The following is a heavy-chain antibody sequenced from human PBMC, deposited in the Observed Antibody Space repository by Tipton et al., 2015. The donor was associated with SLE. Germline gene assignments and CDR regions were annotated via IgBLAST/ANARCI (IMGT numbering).Heavy chain of an antibody. V-gene: IGHV4-61*01. Sequence: TLSLTCTVSGGSISSGSYYWSWIRQPPGKGLEWIGHIFNSGNTNYNPSLKSRVTLSVDTSKNQFSLRLSSVTAADTALYYCARQYTTVTGYENWGQGTLVTVSS. CDR3: ARQYTTVTGYEN. CDR2: IFNSGNT. CDR1: GGSISSGSYY. D-gene: IGHD4-17*01. J-gene: IGHJ4*02.